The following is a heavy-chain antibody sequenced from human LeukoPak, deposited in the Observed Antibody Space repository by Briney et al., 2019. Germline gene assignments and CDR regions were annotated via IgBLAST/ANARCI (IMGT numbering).Heavy chain of an antibody. Sequence: GGSLRLSCAASGFTFSTYEMNWVRQAPGKGLEWVSYISSSGSTIYYADSVKGRFTISRDNAKNSLYLQMNSLRAEDTAVYYCARRADAVWFGEYAFDYWGQGTLVTVSS. J-gene: IGHJ4*02. CDR3: ARRADAVWFGEYAFDY. CDR1: GFTFSTYE. D-gene: IGHD3-10*01. CDR2: ISSSGSTI. V-gene: IGHV3-48*03.